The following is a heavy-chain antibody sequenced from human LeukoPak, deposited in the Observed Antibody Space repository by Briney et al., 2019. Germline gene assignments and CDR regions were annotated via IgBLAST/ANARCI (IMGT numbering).Heavy chain of an antibody. CDR1: GVTVSSHY. D-gene: IGHD2-15*01. Sequence: PGGSLRLSCAASGVTVSSHYMNWVRRAPGKGLEWVSVIYGVDGTSYADSVKGRFTISRDNSKNTVYLQMNSLRAEDTAVYYCAREVVVVAATYWFESWGQGTLVTVSS. CDR3: AREVVVVAATYWFES. J-gene: IGHJ5*01. CDR2: IYGVDGT. V-gene: IGHV3-53*01.